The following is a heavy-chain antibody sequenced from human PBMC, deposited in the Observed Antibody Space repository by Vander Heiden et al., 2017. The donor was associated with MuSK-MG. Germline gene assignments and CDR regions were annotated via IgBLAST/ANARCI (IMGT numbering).Heavy chain of an antibody. CDR3: ARRPRRLGMDF. CDR1: GYSFTSYW. Sequence: EVQQVQSGAEVTKPGESLKISCKGSGYSFTSYWIGWVRQVPGTGLEWMGVIYPGYADTIYSPSFQGQVTISADKPISTAYRQWSSLKASDTARYYCARRPRRLGMDFWGQVTTVNVSS. CDR2: IYPGYADT. J-gene: IGHJ6*02. V-gene: IGHV5-51*01.